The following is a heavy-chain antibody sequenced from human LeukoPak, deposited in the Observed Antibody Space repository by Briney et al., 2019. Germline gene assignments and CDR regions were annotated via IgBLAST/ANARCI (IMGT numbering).Heavy chain of an antibody. CDR2: IWFDGCNK. V-gene: IGHV3-33*01. J-gene: IGHJ4*02. CDR3: VRDPSGSGFAFDS. CDR1: GFIFSNDA. D-gene: IGHD1-1*01. Sequence: EGSLRLSCAASGFIFSNDAMHWVRQAPGKGLEWVAFIWFDGCNKHYADSVKGRFTISRDNSEDTLYLQMNSLRAEDTAVYYCVRDPSGSGFAFDSWGQGALVTVSS.